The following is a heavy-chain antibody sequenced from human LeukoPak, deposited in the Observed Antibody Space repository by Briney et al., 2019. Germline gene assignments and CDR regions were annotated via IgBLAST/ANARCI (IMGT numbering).Heavy chain of an antibody. Sequence: EASVKVSCTASGYTFTSYAMHWVRQAPGQRLEWMGWINAGNGNTKYSQKFQGRVTITRDTSASTAYMELSSLRSEDTAVYYCARSGWSLEELDYWGQGTLVTVSS. CDR2: INAGNGNT. V-gene: IGHV1-3*01. D-gene: IGHD6-19*01. J-gene: IGHJ4*02. CDR1: GYTFTSYA. CDR3: ARSGWSLEELDY.